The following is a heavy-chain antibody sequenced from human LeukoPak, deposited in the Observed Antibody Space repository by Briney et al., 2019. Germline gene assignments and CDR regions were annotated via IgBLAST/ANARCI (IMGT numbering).Heavy chain of an antibody. V-gene: IGHV1-2*02. D-gene: IGHD3-3*01. CDR3: ARGVFWSGYYDL. Sequence: ASVKVSCKASGYTFTGYYMHWVRQAPGQGLEWMGWINPNSGGTNKGQKFQGRVTMNRDTSISTAYMELSRLRSDDTAVYYCARGVFWSGYYDLWGQGTLVTVSS. J-gene: IGHJ4*02. CDR1: GYTFTGYY. CDR2: INPNSGGT.